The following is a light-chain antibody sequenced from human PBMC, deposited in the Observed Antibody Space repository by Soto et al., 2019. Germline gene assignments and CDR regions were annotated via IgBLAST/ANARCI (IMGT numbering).Light chain of an antibody. CDR3: QQYSSYSAWT. CDR2: DAS. V-gene: IGKV1-5*01. J-gene: IGKJ1*01. Sequence: IQMTQSPSTLSASIGDRFSITCRASQSISKWLAWHQQKPGKAPKLLIYDASTLQSGVPPRFSGSGSGTEFTLTIRSLQPDDIATYYCQQYSSYSAWTFGEGTKVDIK. CDR1: QSISKW.